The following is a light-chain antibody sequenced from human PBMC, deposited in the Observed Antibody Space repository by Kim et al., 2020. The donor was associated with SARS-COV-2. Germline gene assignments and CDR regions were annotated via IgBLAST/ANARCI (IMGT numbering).Light chain of an antibody. J-gene: IGLJ2*01. V-gene: IGLV3-19*01. Sequence: SSELTQDPAVSVALGQTVRITCQGDSLRSYYASWYQQKPGQATVLVIYGKNNRPSGIPDRFSGSSSGNTASLTITGAQAEDEADYYCNSRDSSGNLRVFGGGTKLTVL. CDR3: NSRDSSGNLRV. CDR1: SLRSYY. CDR2: GKN.